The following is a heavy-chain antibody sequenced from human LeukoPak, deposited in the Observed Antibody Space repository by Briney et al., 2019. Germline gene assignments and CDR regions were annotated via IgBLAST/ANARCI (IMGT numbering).Heavy chain of an antibody. CDR1: GYIFTSYW. CDR2: IYPGDSDT. CDR3: ARLGYCSGGSCYSGSHYFDY. Sequence: GASLKISCQGSGYIFTSYWIGWVRQLPGKGLEWMGIIYPGDSDTRYGPSFQGQVTISADKSISTAYLQWSSLKASDTAMYYCARLGYCSGGSCYSGSHYFDYWGQGTLVTVSS. D-gene: IGHD2-15*01. J-gene: IGHJ4*02. V-gene: IGHV5-51*01.